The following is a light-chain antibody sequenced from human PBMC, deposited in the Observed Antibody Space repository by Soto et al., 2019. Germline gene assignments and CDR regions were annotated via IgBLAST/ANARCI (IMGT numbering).Light chain of an antibody. CDR2: DAS. V-gene: IGKV1-13*02. Sequence: AIQLTQSPSSLSASVGDRVTITCRASQGISSDLAWYQQKPGKAPKLLIYDASSLESGVPSRFSGSGSGTDFTLTISSLQPEDFATNYCQQFNSYPPFGGGTKVEIK. J-gene: IGKJ4*01. CDR1: QGISSD. CDR3: QQFNSYPP.